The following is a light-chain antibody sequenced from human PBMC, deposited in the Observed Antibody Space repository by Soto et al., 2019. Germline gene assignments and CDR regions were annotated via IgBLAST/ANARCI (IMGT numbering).Light chain of an antibody. V-gene: IGLV1-47*01. CDR3: AARDDSLSGHV. Sequence: QSVLTQPPSASGTPGQRVTISCSGSSSNIGSNYVYWYQQLPGTAPKLLIYRNNQRPSGVPDRFSGSKSGTSASLAISGLRSEDEADYYCAARDDSLSGHVFGTGTKVTFL. J-gene: IGLJ1*01. CDR2: RNN. CDR1: SSNIGSNY.